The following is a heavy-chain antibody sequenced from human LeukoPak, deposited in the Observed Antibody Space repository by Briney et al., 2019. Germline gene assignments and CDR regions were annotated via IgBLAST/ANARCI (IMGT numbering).Heavy chain of an antibody. D-gene: IGHD6-19*01. CDR2: ISGSTGRT. CDR1: GFTHRSYA. J-gene: IGHJ5*02. Sequence: GGSLRLSCVVSGFTHRSYAMSWVRQAPGKGLEWVSTISGSTGRTYYADSVKGQFTISGDKSKKTLYLEMNSLRAEDTAVYYCAKAEVAGTAKWFDPWGQGTLVTVSS. V-gene: IGHV3-23*01. CDR3: AKAEVAGTAKWFDP.